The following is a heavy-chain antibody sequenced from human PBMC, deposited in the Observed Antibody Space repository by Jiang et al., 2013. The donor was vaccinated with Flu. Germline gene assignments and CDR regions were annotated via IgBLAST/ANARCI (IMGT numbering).Heavy chain of an antibody. CDR2: ISGSSSST. J-gene: IGHJ4*02. CDR3: VTDITTSRPFYYFDY. CDR1: GFTFSDYS. D-gene: IGHD1-14*01. Sequence: KPGGSLRLSCAASGFTFSDYSMSWIRQAPGEGLEWISFISGSSSSTIYADSVKGRFTISRDNARKSVYLQMNSLTAEDTAVYYCVTDITTSRPFYYFDYWGRGTLVTVSS. V-gene: IGHV3-11*06.